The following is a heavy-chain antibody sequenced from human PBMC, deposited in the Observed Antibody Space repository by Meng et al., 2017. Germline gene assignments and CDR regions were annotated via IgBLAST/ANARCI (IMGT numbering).Heavy chain of an antibody. J-gene: IGHJ4*02. CDR2: INWNGGST. CDR3: ARFYFGYSYGPHHFDY. V-gene: IGHV3-20*04. CDR1: GFTFDDYG. Sequence: GESLKISCAASGFTFDDYGMSWVRQAPGKGLEWVSGINWNGGSTGYADSVKCRFTISRDNAKNFLYLQMNSLRAEDTALYYCARFYFGYSYGPHHFDYWGQGTLVTVSS. D-gene: IGHD5-18*01.